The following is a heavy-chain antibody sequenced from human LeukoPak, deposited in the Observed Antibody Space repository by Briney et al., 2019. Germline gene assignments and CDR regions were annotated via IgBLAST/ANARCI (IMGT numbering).Heavy chain of an antibody. CDR3: ASMVRGVTPYSDY. CDR1: GFXFSNYS. V-gene: IGHV3-21*01. CDR2: ISSSSSYK. D-gene: IGHD3-10*01. Sequence: GGSLRLSCAASGFXFSNYSMNWVRQAPGKGLEWVSSISSSSSYKYYAGSVKGRFTISRDNAKNSLYLQMNSLRAEDTAVYYCASMVRGVTPYSDYWGQGILVTVSS. J-gene: IGHJ4*02.